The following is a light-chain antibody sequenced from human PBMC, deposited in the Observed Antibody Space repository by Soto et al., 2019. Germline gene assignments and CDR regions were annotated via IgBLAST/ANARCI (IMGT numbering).Light chain of an antibody. CDR3: TSSEHTNKLL. CDR2: EVT. J-gene: IGLJ2*01. CDR1: RSDVGRYDY. Sequence: QSVLTQPPSASGSPGQSVTISCTGTRSDVGRYDYVSWYQQHPGKAPKLLIYEVTKRPFGVPDRFSGSKSGNTASLTVSGLQAEDEADYFFTSSEHTNKLLFGGGTKLTVL. V-gene: IGLV2-8*01.